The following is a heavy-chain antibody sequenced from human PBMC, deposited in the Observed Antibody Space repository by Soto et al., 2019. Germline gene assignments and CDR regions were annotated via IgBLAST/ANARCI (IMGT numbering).Heavy chain of an antibody. CDR2: IKSKTDGGTT. Sequence: GGSLRLSCAASGFTFSNAWMNWVRQAPGKGLEWVGRIKSKTDGGTTNYAAPVKGRFTISRDDSKNTLYLQMNSLKTEDTAVYYCTTEAKGYYDSSGYPTRPFDYWGQGTLVTVSS. CDR1: GFTFSNAW. D-gene: IGHD3-22*01. J-gene: IGHJ4*02. CDR3: TTEAKGYYDSSGYPTRPFDY. V-gene: IGHV3-15*07.